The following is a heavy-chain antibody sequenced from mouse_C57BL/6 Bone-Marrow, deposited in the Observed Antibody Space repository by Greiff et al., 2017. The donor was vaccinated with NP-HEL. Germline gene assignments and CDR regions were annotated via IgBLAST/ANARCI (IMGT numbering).Heavy chain of an antibody. D-gene: IGHD4-1*01. J-gene: IGHJ3*01. CDR3: ARQGGTGTLFAY. CDR1: GFTFSDYG. V-gene: IGHV5-15*01. Sequence: EVKLQESGGGLVQPGGSLKLSCAASGFTFSDYGMAWVRQAPRKGPEWVAFISNLAYSIYYADTVTGRFTISRENAKNTLYLEMSSLRSEDTAMYYCARQGGTGTLFAYWGQGTLVTVSA. CDR2: ISNLAYSI.